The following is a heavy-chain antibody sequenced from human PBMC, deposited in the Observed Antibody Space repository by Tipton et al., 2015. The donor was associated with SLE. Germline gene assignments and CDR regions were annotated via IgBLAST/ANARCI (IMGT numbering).Heavy chain of an antibody. Sequence: TLSLTCTFSGGSISNYCWSWIRQPPGKGLEWIGYIHHSGRTVYNPSLKSRVTISVDTSENQFSLKLSSLTAADTAVYYCAGHVVGARYFEYWGQGSLVTVSS. J-gene: IGHJ4*02. CDR2: IHHSGRT. CDR3: AGHVVGARYFEY. V-gene: IGHV4-59*01. D-gene: IGHD1-26*01. CDR1: GGSISNYC.